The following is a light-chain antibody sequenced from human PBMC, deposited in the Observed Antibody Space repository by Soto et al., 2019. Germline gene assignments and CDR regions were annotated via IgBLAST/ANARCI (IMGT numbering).Light chain of an antibody. J-gene: IGLJ1*01. V-gene: IGLV2-14*01. CDR2: EVS. CDR3: SSYTSSSTPV. Sequence: QSALTQPASVSGSHGQSITISCTGTSRDVGGYNYVSWYQQHPGKAPKLMIYEVSNRPSGVSNRFSGSKSGNTASLTISGLQAEDEADYYCSSYTSSSTPVFGTGTKVTVL. CDR1: SRDVGGYNY.